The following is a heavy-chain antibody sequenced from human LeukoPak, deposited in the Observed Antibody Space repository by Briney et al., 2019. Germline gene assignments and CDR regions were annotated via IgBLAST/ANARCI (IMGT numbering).Heavy chain of an antibody. Sequence: PSETLSLTCAVSGGSISSGGYSWSWIRQPPGKGLEWIGYIYHSGSTYYNPSLKSRLTISVDRSKNQFSLKLSSVTAADTAVYYCARRGIIVVDAFDIWGQGTMVTVSS. J-gene: IGHJ3*02. V-gene: IGHV4-30-2*01. CDR3: ARRGIIVVDAFDI. CDR1: GGSISSGGYS. CDR2: IYHSGST. D-gene: IGHD2-21*01.